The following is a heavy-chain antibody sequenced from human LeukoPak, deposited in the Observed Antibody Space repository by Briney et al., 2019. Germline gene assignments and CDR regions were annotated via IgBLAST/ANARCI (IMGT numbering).Heavy chain of an antibody. J-gene: IGHJ4*02. D-gene: IGHD6-13*01. CDR1: GGSISSYY. CDR3: ASGYSSSWYSVGRDY. V-gene: IGHV4-34*01. Sequence: SETLSLTCTVSGGSISSYYWSWIRQPPGKGLEWIGEINHSGSTNYNPSLKSRVTISVDTSKNQFSLKLSSVTAADTAVYYCASGYSSSWYSVGRDYWGQGTLVTVSS. CDR2: INHSGST.